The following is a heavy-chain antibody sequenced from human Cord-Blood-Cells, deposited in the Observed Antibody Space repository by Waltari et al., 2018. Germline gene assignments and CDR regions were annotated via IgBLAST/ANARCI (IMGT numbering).Heavy chain of an antibody. V-gene: IGHV4-34*01. CDR1: GGSFSGYY. CDR3: AREDDIFAFDI. J-gene: IGHJ3*02. D-gene: IGHD3-9*01. CDR2: INHSERT. Sequence: QVQLQQWGAGLLKPSETLSLTCAVYGGSFSGYYWSWIRQPPGKGLEWIGEINHSERTNYNPALKSRVTISVDTSKNQFSLKLSSVTAADTAVYYCAREDDIFAFDIWGQGTMVTVSS.